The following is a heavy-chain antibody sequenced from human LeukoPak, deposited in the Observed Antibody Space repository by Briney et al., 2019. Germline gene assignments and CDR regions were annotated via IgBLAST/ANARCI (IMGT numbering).Heavy chain of an antibody. D-gene: IGHD6-25*01. Sequence: PGGSLRLSCAASGFSYSAYAMNWVRQAPGKGLEWVSGISGSGGSTYYADSVKDRFTISRDNSKNTLYLQMNSLSAEDTALYYCARDGAYSSGYYPFDSWGQGILVTVSS. CDR1: GFSYSAYA. CDR2: ISGSGGST. V-gene: IGHV3-23*01. CDR3: ARDGAYSSGYYPFDS. J-gene: IGHJ4*02.